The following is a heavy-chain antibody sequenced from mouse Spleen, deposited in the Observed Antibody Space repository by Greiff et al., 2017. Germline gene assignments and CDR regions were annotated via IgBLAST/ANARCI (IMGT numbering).Heavy chain of an antibody. Sequence: EVQVVESGGGLVQPKGSLKLSCAASGFSFNTYAMNWVRQAPGKGLEWVARIRSKSNNYATYYADSVKDRFTISRDDSESMLYLQMNNLKTEDTAMYYCVRHGAAMDYWGQGTSVTVSS. CDR1: GFSFNTYA. J-gene: IGHJ4*01. CDR2: IRSKSNNYAT. D-gene: IGHD1-1*02. V-gene: IGHV10-1*01. CDR3: VRHGAAMDY.